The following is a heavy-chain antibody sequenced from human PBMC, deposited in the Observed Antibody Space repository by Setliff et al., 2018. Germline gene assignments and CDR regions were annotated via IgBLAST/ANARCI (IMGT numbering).Heavy chain of an antibody. D-gene: IGHD1-26*01. Sequence: LSCAASGFTFSNYWMSWVRQTPGKGLEWVAHIKQDGSEKYYVDSVKGRFIISRDNAKNSLYLQMNSLRDEDTAVYYCARERVGRYYYYHMDVWGKGTTVTVS. CDR3: ARERVGRYYYYHMDV. J-gene: IGHJ6*03. CDR1: GFTFSNYW. CDR2: IKQDGSEK. V-gene: IGHV3-7*03.